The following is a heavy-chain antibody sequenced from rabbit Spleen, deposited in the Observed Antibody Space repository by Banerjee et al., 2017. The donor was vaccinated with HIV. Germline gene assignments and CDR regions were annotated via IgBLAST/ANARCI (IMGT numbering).Heavy chain of an antibody. V-gene: IGHV1S45*01. CDR3: ARDLIGIIGWNFYL. J-gene: IGHJ4*01. CDR2: FWPTTGST. CDR1: GFDLSSYYY. Sequence: QEQLVESGGGLVKPEGSLTLTCTASGFDLSSYYYMCWVRQAPGKGLELIGCFWPTTGSTWYASWVNGRFIISKASSTTMTLQMTSLTAADTATYFCARDLIGIIGWNFYLWGPGTLVTVS. D-gene: IGHD1-1*01.